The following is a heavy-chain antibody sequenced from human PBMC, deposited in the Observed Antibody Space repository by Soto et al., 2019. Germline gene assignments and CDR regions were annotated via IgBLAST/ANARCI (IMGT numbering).Heavy chain of an antibody. CDR2: INHSGST. CDR1: GGSFSGYY. Sequence: SETLSLTCAVYGGSFSGYYWSWIRQPPGKGLEWIGEINHSGSTNYNPSLKSRVTISVDTSKNQFSLKLSSVTAADTAVYYCARVLRSSSTWTYYYYYYMDVWGKGTTVTVSS. D-gene: IGHD6-6*01. V-gene: IGHV4-34*01. J-gene: IGHJ6*03. CDR3: ARVLRSSSTWTYYYYYYMDV.